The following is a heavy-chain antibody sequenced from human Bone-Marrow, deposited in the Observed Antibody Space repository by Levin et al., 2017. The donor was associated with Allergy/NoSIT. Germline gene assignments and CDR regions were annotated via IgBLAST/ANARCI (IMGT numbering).Heavy chain of an antibody. CDR2: IYYTGST. D-gene: IGHD3-22*01. CDR1: GGSLSSYY. CDR3: ARDIGRYYDSSGYFSLAYFDY. Sequence: ASETLSLTCTVSGGSLSSYYWSWIRQPPGKGLEWIGYIYYTGSTNYNPSLESRVTISVDTSKNQFSLKLSSVTAADTAVYYCARDIGRYYDSSGYFSLAYFDYWGQGSLVTVSS. J-gene: IGHJ4*02. V-gene: IGHV4-59*01.